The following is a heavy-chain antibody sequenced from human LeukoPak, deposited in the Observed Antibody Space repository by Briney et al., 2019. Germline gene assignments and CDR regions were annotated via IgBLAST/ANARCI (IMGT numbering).Heavy chain of an antibody. CDR2: IKHSGGST. Sequence: GASVNVSCTASGDILNNYHIHWVRQAPGQGLEWMGIIKHSGGSTTYAQKLQGRLIMTRDTSTGTVNMELSSLTSEDTAVYYCARDFSWSVDYWGQGALVTVSS. CDR3: ARDFSWSVDY. CDR1: GDILNNYH. D-gene: IGHD6-13*01. J-gene: IGHJ4*02. V-gene: IGHV1-46*02.